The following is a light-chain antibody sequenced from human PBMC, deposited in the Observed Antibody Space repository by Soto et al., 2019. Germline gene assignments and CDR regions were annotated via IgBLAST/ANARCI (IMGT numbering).Light chain of an antibody. Sequence: QTVVTQSPSASASLGASVKLTCTLSSGHSNYDIAWHQQQPEKGPRYLMKLSSDGRHFKGDGIPDRFSGSSSGAERYLTISSLQSEDEADYYCQTWGTGYWLFGGGTKVTVL. J-gene: IGLJ3*02. CDR1: SGHSNYD. CDR2: LSSDGRH. CDR3: QTWGTGYWL. V-gene: IGLV4-69*01.